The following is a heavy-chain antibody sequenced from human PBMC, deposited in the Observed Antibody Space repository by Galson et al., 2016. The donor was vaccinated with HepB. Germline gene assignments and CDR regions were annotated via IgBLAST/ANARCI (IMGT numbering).Heavy chain of an antibody. CDR3: ARSYLLGRGFGW. V-gene: IGHV6-1*01. CDR2: TFYRSNWQT. J-gene: IGHJ4*02. CDR1: GDSVSSNIAG. Sequence: CAISGDSVSSNIAGWYWIRQSPSRGLEWLGRTFYRSNWQTDYAESVRSRITINADTSKNQFSLQLSSVTPEDTAVYYCARSYLLGRGFGWWGQGTLVTVSS. D-gene: IGHD3-3*01.